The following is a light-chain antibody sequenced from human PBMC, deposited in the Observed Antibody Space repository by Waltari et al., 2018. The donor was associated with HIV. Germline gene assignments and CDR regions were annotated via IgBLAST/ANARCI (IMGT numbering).Light chain of an antibody. Sequence: QSVLTQPPSVYEAPRQRVTLSCSGSSSHLGPHSVNRYQKVPGKAPKLLIYYDDLLSSGISDRFSGSKSGTSASLAIRGLQSEDEADYYCAAWDDSLNGYVFGSGTTVTVL. CDR1: SSHLGPHS. J-gene: IGLJ1*01. V-gene: IGLV1-36*01. CDR2: YDD. CDR3: AAWDDSLNGYV.